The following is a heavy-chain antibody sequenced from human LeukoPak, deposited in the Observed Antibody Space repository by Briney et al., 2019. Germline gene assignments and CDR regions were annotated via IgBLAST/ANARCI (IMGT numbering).Heavy chain of an antibody. Sequence: ASVKVSCKASGGTFSSYAISWVRQAPGQGLEWMGGIIPIFGTANYAQKFQSRVTITTDESTSTAYMELSSLRSEDTAVYYCARSEGYCSSTSCYHVWYFDLWGRGTLVAVSS. CDR3: ARSEGYCSSTSCYHVWYFDL. CDR2: IIPIFGTA. D-gene: IGHD2-2*01. J-gene: IGHJ2*01. V-gene: IGHV1-69*05. CDR1: GGTFSSYA.